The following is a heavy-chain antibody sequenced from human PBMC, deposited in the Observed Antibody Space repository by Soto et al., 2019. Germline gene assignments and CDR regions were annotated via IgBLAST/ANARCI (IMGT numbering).Heavy chain of an antibody. CDR1: GFIFTNNC. V-gene: IGHV3-7*03. J-gene: IGHJ4*01. Sequence: EVQLVESGGDLVQPGGSLRLSCAASGFIFTNNCMSWVRQAPGKGLEWVANVKQDGSVKRYVDSVKGRFTISRDNAKNTVYLQTNSLRVDVTAVEYCTSAISSRGSPGGFIKDWGHGNLVNVSS. D-gene: IGHD2-15*01. CDR3: TSAISSRGSPGGFIKD. CDR2: VKQDGSVK.